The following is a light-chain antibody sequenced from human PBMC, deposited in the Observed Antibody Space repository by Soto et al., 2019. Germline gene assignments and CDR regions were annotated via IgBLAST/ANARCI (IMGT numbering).Light chain of an antibody. Sequence: DIQLTQSPSSMSASVGDRVTITCQASQDSNNYLNWYQQKPGKAPKLLIYDASHLETGVPSRFSGSGSGTEFTFTISSLQPEDIATYYCQQYDNLSLTFGGGTKVEIK. J-gene: IGKJ4*01. V-gene: IGKV1-33*01. CDR1: QDSNNY. CDR3: QQYDNLSLT. CDR2: DAS.